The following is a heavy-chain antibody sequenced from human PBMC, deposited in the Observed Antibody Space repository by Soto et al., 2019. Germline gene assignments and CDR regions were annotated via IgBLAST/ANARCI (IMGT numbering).Heavy chain of an antibody. J-gene: IGHJ6*02. D-gene: IGHD3-3*01. Sequence: EVQLVESGGGLVQPGGSLRLSCAASGFTFSSYWMSWVRQAPGKGLEWVANIKQDGSEKYYVDSVKGRFTISRDNAKQSLYLQINSVRAEDTAVYYCASDGPYYDFGSGDSGLYYYYYGMDDWGQGPTVTVS. CDR3: ASDGPYYDFGSGDSGLYYYYYGMDD. V-gene: IGHV3-7*03. CDR2: IKQDGSEK. CDR1: GFTFSSYW.